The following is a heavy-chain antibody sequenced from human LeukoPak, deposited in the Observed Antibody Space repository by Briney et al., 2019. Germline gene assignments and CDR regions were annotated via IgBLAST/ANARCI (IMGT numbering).Heavy chain of an antibody. V-gene: IGHV3-30*04. CDR2: ISYDGSNK. Sequence: GGSLRLSCAASGFTFSSYAMHCVRQAPGKGLEGVAVISYDGSNKYYADSVKGRFTISRDNSKNTLYLQMNSLRAEDTAVYYCARDYGFGELLVLYYFDYWGQGTLVTVSS. CDR3: ARDYGFGELLVLYYFDY. D-gene: IGHD3-10*01. CDR1: GFTFSSYA. J-gene: IGHJ4*02.